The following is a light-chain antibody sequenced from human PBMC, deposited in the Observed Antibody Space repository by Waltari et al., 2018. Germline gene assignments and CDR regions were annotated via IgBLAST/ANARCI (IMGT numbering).Light chain of an antibody. CDR3: HQYMSYPWT. CDR2: ESA. CDR1: QSIGRW. J-gene: IGKJ1*01. Sequence: DIQMTQSPATLPASVGDRGTITCRASQSIGRWLAWYQQKPGKAPKPLISESAKLQSGVPSRFSGSGSGTDFTLTINGLQPDDFAIYYCHQYMSYPWTFGLGTKVEIK. V-gene: IGKV1-5*03.